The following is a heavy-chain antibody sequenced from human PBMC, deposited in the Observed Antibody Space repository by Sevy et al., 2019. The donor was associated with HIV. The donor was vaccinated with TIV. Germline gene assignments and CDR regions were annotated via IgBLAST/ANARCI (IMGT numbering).Heavy chain of an antibody. D-gene: IGHD2-8*01. CDR2: ISSSSAAI. J-gene: IGHJ4*02. Sequence: GGSLRLSCVASEFTLSSYSMNWVRQAPGKGLEWMSSISSSSAAIYYADSVKGRFTISRDNAKNSRYLQMNSLRAEATAVYYCASRAQCSNSVCPFDYWGQGTLVTVSS. V-gene: IGHV3-21*01. CDR3: ASRAQCSNSVCPFDY. CDR1: EFTLSSYS.